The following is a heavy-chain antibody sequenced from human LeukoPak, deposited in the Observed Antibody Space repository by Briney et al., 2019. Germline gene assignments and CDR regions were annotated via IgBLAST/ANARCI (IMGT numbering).Heavy chain of an antibody. V-gene: IGHV1-18*04. J-gene: IGHJ4*02. CDR1: GHSFTTYG. CDR3: ARDYCSSTSCLFDY. D-gene: IGHD2-2*01. Sequence: ASVKVSCKASGHSFTTYGVSWVRQAPGQGLEWMGWISTYSGNTNYAQKFQGRVTMTTDTSTNTAYMELRSLRYDDTAVYYCARDYCSSTSCLFDYWGQGTLVTVSS. CDR2: ISTYSGNT.